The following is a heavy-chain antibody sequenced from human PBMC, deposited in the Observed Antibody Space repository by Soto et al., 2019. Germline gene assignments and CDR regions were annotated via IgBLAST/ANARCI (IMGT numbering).Heavy chain of an antibody. CDR1: RGTFSTYA. D-gene: IGHD2-15*01. CDR3: ARDRRAAFKENYSSLDY. V-gene: IGHV1-69*06. CDR2: IIPIFGTA. Sequence: SVKVSCKASRGTFSTYAISWVRQAPGQGLEWMGGIIPIFGTANYAQKFQGRVTITADKSTSTAYMELSSLRSEDTAVYYCARDRRAAFKENYSSLDYWGQGTLVTVSS. J-gene: IGHJ4*02.